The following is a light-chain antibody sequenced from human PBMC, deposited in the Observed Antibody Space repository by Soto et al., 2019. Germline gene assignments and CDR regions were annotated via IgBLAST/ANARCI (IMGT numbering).Light chain of an antibody. CDR1: SSDVVNDLL. CDR2: EGT. Sequence: QSALTQPASVSGSPGQSITISCTGTSSDVVNDLLVSWYQQQPGKAPKLMIYEGTKRPAGVSDRFSGSKSGNTASLTISGLQAEDEADYYCCSYAGSPTFPWIFGGGTKLTVL. CDR3: CSYAGSPTFPWI. V-gene: IGLV2-23*03. J-gene: IGLJ3*02.